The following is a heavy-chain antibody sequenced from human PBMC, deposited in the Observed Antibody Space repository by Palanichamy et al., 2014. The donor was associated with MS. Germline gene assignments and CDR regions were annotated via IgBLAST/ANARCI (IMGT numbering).Heavy chain of an antibody. V-gene: IGHV3-30-3*01. J-gene: IGHJ6*03. Sequence: QVQLVKSGGGVVQPGRSLRLSCAASGSTFSSYAMHWVRQAPGKGLEWVAVISYDGSNKYYADSVKGRFTIARDNSKNTLYLQMNSLRAEDTAVYYCARDLHDGPSYYYYMDVWGKGTTVTVSS. CDR2: ISYDGSNK. D-gene: IGHD1-1*01. CDR1: GSTFSSYA. CDR3: ARDLHDGPSYYYYMDV.